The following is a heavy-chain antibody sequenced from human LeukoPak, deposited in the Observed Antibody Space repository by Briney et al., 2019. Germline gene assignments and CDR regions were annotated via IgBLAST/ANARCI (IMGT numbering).Heavy chain of an antibody. V-gene: IGHV5-51*01. CDR2: IFPSDSDT. D-gene: IGHD4-17*01. Sequence: GESLKISCEASGDSITTFWIGWVRQRPGKGLEWMGIIFPSDSDTRYSPSFQGQVTISADKSINTAYLQWYSLKASDTAMYFCATPPFGRMTTGGWGQGTLVTVSS. J-gene: IGHJ4*02. CDR1: GDSITTFW. CDR3: ATPPFGRMTTGG.